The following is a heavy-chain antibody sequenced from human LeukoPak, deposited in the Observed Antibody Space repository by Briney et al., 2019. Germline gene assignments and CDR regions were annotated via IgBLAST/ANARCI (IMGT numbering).Heavy chain of an antibody. CDR2: INWNSGRV. D-gene: IGHD5-24*01. CDR1: GFTFENYA. Sequence: GGSLRLSCAASGFTFENYAMHWVWQAPGKGLEWVLGINWNSGRVAYADSAKGRFTISRDNARNSLYLQMNSLRGDDTAFYYCSKAAGFEMESRLEYWGQGALVTVSS. V-gene: IGHV3-9*01. CDR3: SKAAGFEMESRLEY. J-gene: IGHJ4*02.